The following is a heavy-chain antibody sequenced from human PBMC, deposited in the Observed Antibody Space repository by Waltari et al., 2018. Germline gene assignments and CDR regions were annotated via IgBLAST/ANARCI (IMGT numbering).Heavy chain of an antibody. Sequence: EEQLVESGGGLVQPGGSLRLSCAASGFTFRSNWIAWVRQAPGRGLEWVANINQDGGETYYVDSVRGRFTISRDNARNSLYLQMDSLRDEDTALYYCARDRGWNTLDYWGQGTLVTVSS. CDR1: GFTFRSNW. V-gene: IGHV3-7*04. CDR2: INQDGGET. CDR3: ARDRGWNTLDY. J-gene: IGHJ4*02. D-gene: IGHD6-19*01.